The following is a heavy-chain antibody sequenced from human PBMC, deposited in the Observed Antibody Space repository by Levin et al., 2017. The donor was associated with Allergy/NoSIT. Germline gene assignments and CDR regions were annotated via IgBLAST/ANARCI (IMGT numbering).Heavy chain of an antibody. J-gene: IGHJ3*02. D-gene: IGHD3-22*01. V-gene: IGHV4-39*01. CDR1: GGSISSSSYY. CDR3: ATSDYYDSSGFAAFDI. CDR2: IYYSGST. Sequence: PSETLSLTCTVSGGSISSSSYYWGWIRQPPGTGLEWIGSIYYSGSTYYNPSLKSRVTISVDTSKNQFSLKLSSVTAADTAVYYCATSDYYDSSGFAAFDIWGQGTMVTVSS.